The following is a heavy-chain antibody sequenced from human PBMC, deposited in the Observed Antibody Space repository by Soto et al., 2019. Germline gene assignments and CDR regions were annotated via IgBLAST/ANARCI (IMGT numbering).Heavy chain of an antibody. CDR1: PFTLGVYT. Sequence: GGCLGLYCSLSPFTLGVYTMRWSRQARGKGLEWVSAISGSGGSTYYADSVKGRFTISRDNSKNTLYLQMNSLRAEDTAVYYCAKAPNYYDRSGYYYFDCWGQGT. CDR3: AKAPNYYDRSGYYYFDC. D-gene: IGHD3-22*01. J-gene: IGHJ4*02. CDR2: ISGSGGST. V-gene: IGHV3-23*01.